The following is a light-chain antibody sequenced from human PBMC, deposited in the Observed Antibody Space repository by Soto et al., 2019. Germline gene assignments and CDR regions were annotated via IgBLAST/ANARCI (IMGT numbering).Light chain of an antibody. J-gene: IGKJ4*01. V-gene: IGKV3-11*01. CDR2: DAS. Sequence: EIVLTQSPATLSLSPGERATLSCRASQSISSYLAWYQQKPGQAPRLLIYDASNRATGIPGRFSGSGSGTDFTLTISSLEPEDFAVYYCQQRGNWPALTFGGGTKVEIK. CDR1: QSISSY. CDR3: QQRGNWPALT.